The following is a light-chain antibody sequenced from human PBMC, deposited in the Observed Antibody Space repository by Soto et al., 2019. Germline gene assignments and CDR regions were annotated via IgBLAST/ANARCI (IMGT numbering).Light chain of an antibody. J-gene: IGKJ1*01. Sequence: DIQLTQSPPTLSASVGDRVTITCRASQSVGIWLAWYQHKPGKAPKIFVYGAASLDTGVPSRFGGSGSATEFTLVINGLQADDSATYYCQQYVAYPLTFGQGTKVEVK. CDR1: QSVGIW. CDR3: QQYVAYPLT. V-gene: IGKV1-5*01. CDR2: GAA.